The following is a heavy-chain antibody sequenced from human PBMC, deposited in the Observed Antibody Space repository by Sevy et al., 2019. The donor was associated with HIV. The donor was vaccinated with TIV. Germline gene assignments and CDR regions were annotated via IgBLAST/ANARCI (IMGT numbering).Heavy chain of an antibody. J-gene: IGHJ4*02. D-gene: IGHD1-1*01. CDR1: EISFSDYY. Sequence: PGGSLRLSCAASEISFSDYYMSWIRQTPGKGLEWISYISSGGSIIYYADSVKGRFTISRDNAKNSLYLQMNSLRAEDTAVYYCTRVRYNYGSYYFDYWGQGTLVTVSS. CDR2: ISSGGSII. V-gene: IGHV3-11*01. CDR3: TRVRYNYGSYYFDY.